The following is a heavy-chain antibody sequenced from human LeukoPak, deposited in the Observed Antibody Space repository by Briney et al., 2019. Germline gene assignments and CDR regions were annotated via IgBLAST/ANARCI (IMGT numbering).Heavy chain of an antibody. D-gene: IGHD2-15*01. CDR2: MNPNSGNT. CDR1: GYTFTSYD. J-gene: IGHJ4*02. Sequence: ASVKVSCKASGYTFTSYDINWVRQATGQGLEWMGWMNPNSGNTGYAQKFQGRVTMTRNTSISTAYMELSSLRAEDTALYYCAKGGYCSGGSCYSDYWGQGTLVTVSS. CDR3: AKGGYCSGGSCYSDY. V-gene: IGHV1-8*01.